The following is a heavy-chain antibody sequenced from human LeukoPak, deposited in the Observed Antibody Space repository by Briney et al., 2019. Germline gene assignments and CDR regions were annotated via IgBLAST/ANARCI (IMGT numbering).Heavy chain of an antibody. CDR1: GFTFSSYA. J-gene: IGHJ6*03. Sequence: GGSLRLSCAASGFTFSSYAMHWVRQAPGKGLEWVAVISSDGSNKYYADSVKGRFTISRDNSKNTLYLQMNSLRADDTAVYYCARPMVRGVMAAYMDVWGKGTTVTVSS. D-gene: IGHD3-10*01. CDR3: ARPMVRGVMAAYMDV. CDR2: ISSDGSNK. V-gene: IGHV3-30*04.